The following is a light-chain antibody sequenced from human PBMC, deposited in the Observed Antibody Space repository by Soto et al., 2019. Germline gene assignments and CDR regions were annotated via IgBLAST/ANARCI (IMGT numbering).Light chain of an antibody. CDR2: AAS. V-gene: IGKV1-12*01. Sequence: DFQMTQSPSSVSASVGDRVTITCRARRNINTWLAWYQQKPGKAPKLLIYAASTLQSGVPSRFSGSGSGTDFTLTISNLQPEDFATYYCHQANTLPLTFGGGTKVEIK. CDR3: HQANTLPLT. J-gene: IGKJ4*01. CDR1: RNINTW.